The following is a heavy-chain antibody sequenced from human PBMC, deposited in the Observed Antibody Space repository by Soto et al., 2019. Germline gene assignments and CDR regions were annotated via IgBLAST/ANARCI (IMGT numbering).Heavy chain of an antibody. V-gene: IGHV4-30-4*01. J-gene: IGHJ6*02. CDR2: IYYSGST. CDR3: ASNVGDSYYYGMDV. CDR1: GGSISSGDFY. D-gene: IGHD4-17*01. Sequence: PSDTLSPTCPFSGGSISSGDFYWSLIRQPPGKGLEWIGYIYYSGSTYYNPSLKSRVTISVDTSKNQFSLKLSSVTAADTAVYYCASNVGDSYYYGMDVWGQGTTVTVSS.